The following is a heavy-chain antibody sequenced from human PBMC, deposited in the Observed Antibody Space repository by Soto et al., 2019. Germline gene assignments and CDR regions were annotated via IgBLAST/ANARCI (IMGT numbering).Heavy chain of an antibody. CDR2: IYYSGST. J-gene: IGHJ2*01. CDR3: ARGPLMDIVLMVYAIPRYFDL. V-gene: IGHV4-30-4*01. Sequence: KTSETLSLTCTVSGGSISSGDYYWSWIRQPPGKGLEWIGYIYYSGSTYYNPSLKSRVTISVDTSKNQFSLKLSSVTAADTAVYYCARGPLMDIVLMVYAIPRYFDLWGRGTLVTVSS. CDR1: GGSISSGDYY. D-gene: IGHD2-8*01.